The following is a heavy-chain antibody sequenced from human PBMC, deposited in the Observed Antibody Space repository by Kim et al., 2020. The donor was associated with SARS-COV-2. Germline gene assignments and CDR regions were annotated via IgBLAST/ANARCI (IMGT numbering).Heavy chain of an antibody. V-gene: IGHV4-34*01. CDR1: GGSFSGYY. J-gene: IGHJ6*02. CDR3: ARGRIQLWLKRMYYYYGMDV. Sequence: SETLSLTCAVYGGSFSGYYWSWIRQPPGKGLEWIGEINHSGSTNYNPSLKSRVTISVDTSKNQFSLKLSSVTAADTAVYYCARGRIQLWLKRMYYYYGMDVWGQGTTVTVSS. D-gene: IGHD5-18*01. CDR2: INHSGST.